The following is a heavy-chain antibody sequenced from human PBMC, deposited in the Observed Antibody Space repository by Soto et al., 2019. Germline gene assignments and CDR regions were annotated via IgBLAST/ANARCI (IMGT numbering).Heavy chain of an antibody. J-gene: IGHJ5*02. CDR2: MNPNSGNT. CDR3: ARGRGGGTIFGVVTTKYNWFDP. Sequence: ASVKVSCKASGYTFTSYDINWVRQATGQGLEWMGWMNPNSGNTGYAQKFQGRVTMTRNTSISTAYMELSSLRSEDTAVYYCARGRGGGTIFGVVTTKYNWFDPWGQGTLVTVSS. CDR1: GYTFTSYD. D-gene: IGHD3-3*01. V-gene: IGHV1-8*01.